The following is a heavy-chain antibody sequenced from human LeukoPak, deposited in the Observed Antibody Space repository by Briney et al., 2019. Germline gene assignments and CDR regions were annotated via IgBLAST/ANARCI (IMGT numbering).Heavy chain of an antibody. Sequence: SETLSLICTVSGGSISGGDFYWSWIRQPPGKGLEWIGYISYSEKTYYNPSLKSRLTISVDMSKNQFFLNLYSVTAADTAVYFCARDLVTAPGGDWGLGTLVTVSS. CDR1: GGSISGGDFY. J-gene: IGHJ4*02. V-gene: IGHV4-30-4*01. CDR2: ISYSEKT. D-gene: IGHD2-21*02. CDR3: ARDLVTAPGGD.